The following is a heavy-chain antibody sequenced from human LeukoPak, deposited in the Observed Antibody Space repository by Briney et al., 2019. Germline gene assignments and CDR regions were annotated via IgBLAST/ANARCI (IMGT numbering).Heavy chain of an antibody. Sequence: ASVKVSCKASGYTFTSYDINWVRRATGQGLEWMGWINPNSGGTNYAQKFQGWVTMTRDTSISTAYMELSRLRSDDTAVYYCARVADFYGMDVWGQGTTVTVSS. CDR3: ARVADFYGMDV. V-gene: IGHV1-2*04. CDR1: GYTFTSYD. J-gene: IGHJ6*02. CDR2: INPNSGGT.